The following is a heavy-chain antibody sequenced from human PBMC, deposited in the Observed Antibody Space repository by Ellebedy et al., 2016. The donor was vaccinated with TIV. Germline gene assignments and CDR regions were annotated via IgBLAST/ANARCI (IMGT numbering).Heavy chain of an antibody. V-gene: IGHV3-30*02. CDR1: GFTLSHYG. CDR2: MEYDESNK. CDR3: AAKAAQFFFEF. D-gene: IGHD3-3*01. J-gene: IGHJ4*02. Sequence: GESLKISCVASGFTLSHYGMQWVRQAPGKGLEWVAFMEYDESNKAYADSVKGRFTISRDNSKNTLYLQMNGLRPEETAVYYCAAKAAQFFFEFWGQGALVAVSS.